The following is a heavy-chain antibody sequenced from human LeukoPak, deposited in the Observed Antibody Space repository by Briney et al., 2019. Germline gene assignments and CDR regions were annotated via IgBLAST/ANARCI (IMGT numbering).Heavy chain of an antibody. CDR1: GFTFSDYD. CDR2: ISGRSSHM. D-gene: IGHD6-25*01. J-gene: IGHJ4*02. Sequence: GGSLRLSCTASGFTFSDYDMNWVRLAPGKGLEWVSSISGRSSHMYYTDSAKGRFTISRDNAKNSLYLQMNSLRAEDMAVYYCARAFPPLRTSAAGDFGGQGTLVTVSS. CDR3: ARAFPPLRTSAAGDF. V-gene: IGHV3-21*06.